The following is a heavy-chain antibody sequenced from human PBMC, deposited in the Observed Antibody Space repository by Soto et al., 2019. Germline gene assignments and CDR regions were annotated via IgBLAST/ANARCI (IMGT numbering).Heavy chain of an antibody. Sequence: QVQLVQSGAEVKKPGSSVKVSCKASGGTFSSYAISWVRQAPGQGLEWMGGIIPIFGTANYAQKFQGRVRLTADESTSTDYMELSRLRSEDTAVYYWARRASGRWRQIRDPYYYYGMDVWGQGNTVTVSS. V-gene: IGHV1-69*12. CDR3: ARRASGRWRQIRDPYYYYGMDV. CDR1: GGTFSSYA. D-gene: IGHD3-3*01. CDR2: IIPIFGTA. J-gene: IGHJ6*02.